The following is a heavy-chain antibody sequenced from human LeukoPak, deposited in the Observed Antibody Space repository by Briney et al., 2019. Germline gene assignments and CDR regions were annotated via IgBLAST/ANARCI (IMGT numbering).Heavy chain of an antibody. CDR1: GFTFSSYA. D-gene: IGHD4-17*01. CDR2: LSSDGNNN. V-gene: IGHV3-30-3*01. Sequence: GGSLRLSCAASGFTFSSYAMHWVRQAPGKGLEWVAVLSSDGNNNYYADSVKGRFTISRDNAKNSLYLQMNSLRAEDTAVYYCARGEYGDYFNWFDPWGQGTLVTVSS. J-gene: IGHJ5*02. CDR3: ARGEYGDYFNWFDP.